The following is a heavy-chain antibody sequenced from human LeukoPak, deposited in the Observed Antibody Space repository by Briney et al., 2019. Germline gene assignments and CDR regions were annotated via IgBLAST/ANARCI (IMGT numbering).Heavy chain of an antibody. CDR2: IYYSGTT. Sequence: SETLSLTCTVSGGSISGHHWSWIRQSPGKGLDWIGYIYYSGTTNYNPSLKSQVTISVDTTNNQFSLMLSSFTRADTAGEFFYSGPTTSDPSLKSRVTISVDASNTQLSLRLSSVTAGDTAVYYCATPRYCGSSSCWGFDYWGQGILVTVSS. V-gene: IGHV4-59*11. CDR3: YSGPTTSDPSLKSRVTISVDASNTQLSLRLSSVTAGDTAVYYCATPRYCGSSSCWGFDY. CDR1: GGSISGHH. D-gene: IGHD7-27*01. J-gene: IGHJ4*02.